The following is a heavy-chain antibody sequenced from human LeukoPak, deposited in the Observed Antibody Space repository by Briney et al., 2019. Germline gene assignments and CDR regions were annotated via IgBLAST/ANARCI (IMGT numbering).Heavy chain of an antibody. CDR2: ISGSGAST. D-gene: IGHD1-26*01. CDR1: GFTLSTNA. Sequence: AGSLRLSCLTSGFTLSTNAMSWVRQAPGKGLEWISGISGSGASTYYADSVKGRFTISRDDSRNTLYLQMNSLRGDDTAVYYCAKDVGKWESLHFFDYWGQGTLVTVSS. V-gene: IGHV3-23*01. J-gene: IGHJ4*02. CDR3: AKDVGKWESLHFFDY.